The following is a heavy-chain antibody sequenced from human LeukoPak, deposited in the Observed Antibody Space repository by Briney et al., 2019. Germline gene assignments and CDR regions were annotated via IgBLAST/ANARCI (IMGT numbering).Heavy chain of an antibody. V-gene: IGHV1-24*01. CDR1: GYTLTELS. CDR2: FDPEDGEA. D-gene: IGHD1-26*01. CDR3: ATVGAYRGKREWLHDY. J-gene: IGHJ4*02. Sequence: ASVKVSCKVSGYTLTELSMHWVRQAPGKGLEWMGGFDPEDGEAIYAQKFQGRVTMTEDTSTDTAYMELSSLRSEDTAVYYCATVGAYRGKREWLHDYWGQGTLVTVSS.